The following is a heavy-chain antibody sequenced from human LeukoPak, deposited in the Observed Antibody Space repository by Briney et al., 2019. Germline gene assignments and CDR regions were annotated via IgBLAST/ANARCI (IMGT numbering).Heavy chain of an antibody. CDR1: GGSISGYY. CDR2: IYTTGTT. D-gene: IGHD6-6*01. J-gene: IGHJ4*02. Sequence: SETLSLTCTVSGGSISGYYWSWIRQPPGKGLEWIGYIYTTGTTNYNPSHKSRVTISVDTSKNQFSLKLNSVTAADTAVYYCARHGGYSSSAAYWGQGALVTVSS. V-gene: IGHV4-59*08. CDR3: ARHGGYSSSAAY.